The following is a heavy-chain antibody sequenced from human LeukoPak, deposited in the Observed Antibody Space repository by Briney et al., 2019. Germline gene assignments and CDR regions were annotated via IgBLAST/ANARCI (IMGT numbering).Heavy chain of an antibody. D-gene: IGHD3-16*01. V-gene: IGHV1-18*01. CDR3: ARDSEIMDYYYYYGMDV. CDR2: ISTSNGNT. Sequence: ASVKVSCKASGYTFSSYGISWVRQAPGQGVEWMGWISTSNGNTNYAQKLQGRVTMTTDTCTNTAYMELRSLRSDDTAVYYCARDSEIMDYYYYYGMDVWGQGTTVTVSS. J-gene: IGHJ6*02. CDR1: GYTFSSYG.